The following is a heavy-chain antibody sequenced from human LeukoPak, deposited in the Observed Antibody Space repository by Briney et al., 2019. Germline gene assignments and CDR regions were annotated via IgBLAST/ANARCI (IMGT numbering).Heavy chain of an antibody. CDR3: AKALGPAANNWFDP. CDR2: ISGSGGST. V-gene: IGHV3-23*01. D-gene: IGHD2-2*01. J-gene: IGHJ5*02. CDR1: GFTFSSYA. Sequence: PGRSLRLSCAASGFTFSSYAMSWVRQAPGKGLEWVSAISGSGGSTYYADSVKGGFTISRDNSKNTLYLQMNSLRAEDTAVYYCAKALGPAANNWFDPWGQGTLVTVSS.